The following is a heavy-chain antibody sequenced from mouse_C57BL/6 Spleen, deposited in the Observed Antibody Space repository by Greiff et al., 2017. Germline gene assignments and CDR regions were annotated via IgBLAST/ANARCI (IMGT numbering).Heavy chain of an antibody. J-gene: IGHJ4*01. Sequence: QVQLQQSGAELVMPGASVKLSCKASGYTFTSYWMHWVKQRPGQGLEWIGEIYPSDSYTNYNQKFKGKSTLTVDKSSSTAYMQLSSLTSEDSAVYYCARRLYAMDYWGQGTSVTVSS. CDR3: ARRLYAMDY. V-gene: IGHV1-69*01. CDR1: GYTFTSYW. CDR2: IYPSDSYT.